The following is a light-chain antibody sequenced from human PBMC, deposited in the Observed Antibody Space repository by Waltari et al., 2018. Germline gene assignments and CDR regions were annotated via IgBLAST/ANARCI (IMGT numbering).Light chain of an antibody. J-gene: IGLJ3*02. CDR3: QTGGHGTWV. CDR2: VNSDGSH. Sequence: QLVLTQSPSASASLGASVKPTCPLSSAHSSHVIAWLQQQPETGPRYFMTVNSDGSHNKGDDLPDRFSGSRPGAGRYPTISSLQSEDEADYYCQTGGHGTWVFGGGTKLTVL. V-gene: IGLV4-69*01. CDR1: SAHSSHV.